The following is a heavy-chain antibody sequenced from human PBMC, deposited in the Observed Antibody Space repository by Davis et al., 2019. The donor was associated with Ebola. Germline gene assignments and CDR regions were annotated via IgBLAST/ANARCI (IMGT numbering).Heavy chain of an antibody. Sequence: ASVKVSCKASGYTFTGYYMHWVRQAPGQRLEWMGWINAGNGDTKYSQKFQGRVTITRDTSASTAYMELSSLRSEDTAVYYCARLRYLSGMDVWGQGTTVTVSS. J-gene: IGHJ6*02. V-gene: IGHV1-3*01. CDR1: GYTFTGYY. CDR2: INAGNGDT. CDR3: ARLRYLSGMDV. D-gene: IGHD3-9*01.